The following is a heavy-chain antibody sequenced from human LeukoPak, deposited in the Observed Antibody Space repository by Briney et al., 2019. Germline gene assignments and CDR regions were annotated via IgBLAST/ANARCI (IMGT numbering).Heavy chain of an antibody. CDR2: INPNSGVT. V-gene: IGHV1-2*02. J-gene: IGHJ5*02. Sequence: ASVKVSCKASGYTFTGYYMHWVRQAPGQGLEWMGWINPNSGVTNYAQKFQERVTMTRDTSISTAYMELSRLRSDDTAVYYCARENYYDSSGYWFDPWGQGTLVTVSS. D-gene: IGHD3-22*01. CDR1: GYTFTGYY. CDR3: ARENYYDSSGYWFDP.